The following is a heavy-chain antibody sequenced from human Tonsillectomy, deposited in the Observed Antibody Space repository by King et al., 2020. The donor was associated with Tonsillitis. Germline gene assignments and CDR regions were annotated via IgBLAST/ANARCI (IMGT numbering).Heavy chain of an antibody. CDR3: AKGWGSSWYSPFDY. J-gene: IGHJ4*02. D-gene: IGHD6-13*01. CDR1: GFTFSSYG. V-gene: IGHV3-30*02. CDR2: IRYDGSNK. Sequence: VQLVESGGGVVQPGGSLRLSCAASGFTFSSYGMHWVRQAPGKGLEWVAFIRYDGSNKYYADSVKGRFTISRDNSKTTLYLQMNSLRAEDTVVYYCAKGWGSSWYSPFDYWGQGTLVTVSS.